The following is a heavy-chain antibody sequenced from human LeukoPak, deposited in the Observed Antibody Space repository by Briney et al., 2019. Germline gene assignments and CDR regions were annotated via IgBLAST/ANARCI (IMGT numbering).Heavy chain of an antibody. Sequence: GGSLRLSCAASGFTFSSYAMSWVRHAPGKGLELVSAISGSGGSTYYADSVKGRFTISRDNSKNTLYLQMGSLRPEDMAVYYCARAGGWYYFDYWGQGTLVTVSS. D-gene: IGHD6-19*01. CDR1: GFTFSSYA. CDR2: ISGSGGST. J-gene: IGHJ4*02. CDR3: ARAGGWYYFDY. V-gene: IGHV3-23*01.